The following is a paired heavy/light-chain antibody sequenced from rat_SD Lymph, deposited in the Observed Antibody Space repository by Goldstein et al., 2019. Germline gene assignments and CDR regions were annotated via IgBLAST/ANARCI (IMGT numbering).Heavy chain of an antibody. CDR3: AREQIYYYDGYYHVGVMDA. CDR2: IYPGNGNT. Sequence: QVQLQQSGTELVKPASSVKISCKASGYTFTSNYMHWIRQQPGNGLEWIGWIYPGNGNTKYNQKFDGKATLTADKSSSTAYMQLSSLTSEDSAVYFCAREQIYYYDGYYHVGVMDAWGQGASVTVSS. V-gene: IGHV1-24*01. J-gene: IGHJ4*01. D-gene: IGHD1-12*03. CDR1: GYTFTSNY.
Light chain of an antibody. V-gene: IGKV12S8*01. J-gene: IGKJ2-3*01. CDR3: QQSYKYPYT. Sequence: DIQMTQSPASLSASLGETVSIECLASEGISNDLAWYQQKSGKSPQLLIYAASRLQDGVPSRFSGSGSGTRYSLKISGMQPEDEADYFCQQSYKYPYTFGAGTKLELK. CDR1: EGISND. CDR2: AAS.